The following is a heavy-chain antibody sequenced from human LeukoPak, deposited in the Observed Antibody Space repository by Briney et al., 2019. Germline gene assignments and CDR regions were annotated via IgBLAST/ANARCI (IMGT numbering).Heavy chain of an antibody. CDR2: IYYSGST. D-gene: IGHD5-24*01. J-gene: IGHJ6*02. V-gene: IGHV4-59*01. CDR1: GGSISSYY. Sequence: SETLSLTCTVSGGSISSYYWSWIRQPPGKGLEWIGYIYYSGSTNYNPSLKSRVTISVDTSKNQFSLKLSSVTAADTAVYYCARDRRDYYGTDVWGQGTTVTVSS. CDR3: ARDRRDYYGTDV.